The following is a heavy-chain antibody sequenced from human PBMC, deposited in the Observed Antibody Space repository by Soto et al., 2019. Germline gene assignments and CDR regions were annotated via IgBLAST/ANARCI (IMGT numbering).Heavy chain of an antibody. D-gene: IGHD3-10*02. Sequence: QVHLVESGGGVVQPGRSLRLSCAASGFTFSNYAMHWVRQAPGKGLEWVAVLSHDGSDKYNANSVKGRFTISRDNSKNTLYLQMNSLRAEDTAVYYWARDTGPNVYNYYYSGMDVWGQGTTVTVS. V-gene: IGHV3-30-3*01. J-gene: IGHJ6*02. CDR1: GFTFSNYA. CDR2: LSHDGSDK. CDR3: ARDTGPNVYNYYYSGMDV.